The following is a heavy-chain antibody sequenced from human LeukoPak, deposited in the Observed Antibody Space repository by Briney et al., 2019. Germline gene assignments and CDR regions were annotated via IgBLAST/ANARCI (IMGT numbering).Heavy chain of an antibody. CDR3: ARENSGSYREFDY. D-gene: IGHD1-26*01. CDR2: IYPSGST. CDR1: GGSISSYY. V-gene: IGHV4-4*07. J-gene: IGHJ4*02. Sequence: SETLSLTCTVSGGSISSYYWTRVRQPAGKGLEWIGRIYPSGSTNYNPSLKSRVTMSVDTSKNQFSLKLSSVTAADTAVYYCARENSGSYREFDYWGQGTLVTVSS.